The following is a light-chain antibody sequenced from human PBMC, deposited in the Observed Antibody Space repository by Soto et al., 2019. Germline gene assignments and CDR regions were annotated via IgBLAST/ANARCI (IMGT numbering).Light chain of an antibody. Sequence: EIVLTQSPGTLSLSPGERATLSCRASQSVSSSYLAWYQQKPGQAPRLLIYDASNRATGIPARFSGSGSGTDCTLTISSLEPEDFAVYYCQQRSNWPKTFGQGTKVDIK. V-gene: IGKV3D-20*02. CDR3: QQRSNWPKT. CDR1: QSVSSSY. CDR2: DAS. J-gene: IGKJ1*01.